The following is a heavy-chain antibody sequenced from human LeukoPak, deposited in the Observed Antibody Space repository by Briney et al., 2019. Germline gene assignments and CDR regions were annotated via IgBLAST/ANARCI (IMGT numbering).Heavy chain of an antibody. Sequence: ASVKVSCKASGYTFTGYYMHWVRQAPGQGLEWMGWINPNSGGTNYAQKFQGRVTMTRDTSISTAYMELSRLRSDGTAVYYCARGTRGSSSWSRPGDYWGQGTLVTVSS. D-gene: IGHD6-13*01. J-gene: IGHJ4*02. CDR3: ARGTRGSSSWSRPGDY. CDR2: INPNSGGT. CDR1: GYTFTGYY. V-gene: IGHV1-2*02.